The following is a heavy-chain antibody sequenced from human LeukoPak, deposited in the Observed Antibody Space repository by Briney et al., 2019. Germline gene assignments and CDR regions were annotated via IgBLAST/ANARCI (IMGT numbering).Heavy chain of an antibody. J-gene: IGHJ6*03. CDR1: GFTFDDYD. CDR2: ISSNSDTI. Sequence: PGGSLRLSCAASGFTFDDYDMHWVRQGSGEGLEWVSGISSNSDTIGYAESVKGRFTISRDNAKKSLYLQMNSLRPEDMALYYCARATSYYYMDVWGKGTTVTVS. V-gene: IGHV3-9*03. CDR3: ARATSYYYMDV.